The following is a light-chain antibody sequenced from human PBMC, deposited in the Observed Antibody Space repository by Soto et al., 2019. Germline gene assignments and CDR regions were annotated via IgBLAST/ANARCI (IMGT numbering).Light chain of an antibody. CDR3: QQSYSTRFT. CDR1: QSINTY. V-gene: IGKV1-39*01. CDR2: SSS. Sequence: FQMTQSPSSLSASVGDRVTITCRASQSINTYLNWYQFKPGKAPTLLIFSSSHLQTGVPSRFSGSGSGTHFTLTITRLQPEDSATYYCQQSYSTRFTFGPGTQVEI. J-gene: IGKJ3*01.